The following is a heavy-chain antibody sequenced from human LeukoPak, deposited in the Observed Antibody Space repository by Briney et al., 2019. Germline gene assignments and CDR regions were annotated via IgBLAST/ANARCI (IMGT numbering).Heavy chain of an antibody. CDR2: ISGSGGST. D-gene: IGHD3-10*01. V-gene: IGHV3-23*01. CDR3: SRRMVNYYGSGSYYSPDAFDI. CDR1: GFTFSSYA. Sequence: PGGSLRLSCAASGFTFSSYAMSWVRQAPGKGLEWVSAISGSGGSTYYADSVKGRFTISRDNSKNTLYLQMNSLRAEDTAVCYCSRRMVNYYGSGSYYSPDAFDIWGQGTMVTVSS. J-gene: IGHJ3*02.